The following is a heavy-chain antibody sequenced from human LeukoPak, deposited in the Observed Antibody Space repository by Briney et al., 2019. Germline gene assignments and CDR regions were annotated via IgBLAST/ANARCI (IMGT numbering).Heavy chain of an antibody. Sequence: SVKVSCKASGDTFSSYAISWVRQAPGQGLEWMGRIIPILGIANYAQKFQGRVTITADKSTSTAYIELSSLRSEDTAVYYCAREIRTYHYDSSGYPLFDYWGQGTLVTVSS. J-gene: IGHJ4*02. D-gene: IGHD3-22*01. V-gene: IGHV1-69*04. CDR1: GDTFSSYA. CDR3: AREIRTYHYDSSGYPLFDY. CDR2: IIPILGIA.